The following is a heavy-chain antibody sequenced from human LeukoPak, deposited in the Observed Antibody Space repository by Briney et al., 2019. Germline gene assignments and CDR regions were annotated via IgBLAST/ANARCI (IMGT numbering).Heavy chain of an antibody. V-gene: IGHV3-48*03. D-gene: IGHD3-3*01. CDR1: GFTFSSYE. J-gene: IGHJ4*02. CDR2: ISSSGSTI. CDR3: ARGRTIFGVLNPEFDY. Sequence: GGSLRLSCAASGFTFSSYEMNWVRQAPGKGLEWVSYISSSGSTIYYADSVKGRFTISRDNSKNTLYLQMNSLRPEDTAVYYCARGRTIFGVLNPEFDYWGQGALVTVSS.